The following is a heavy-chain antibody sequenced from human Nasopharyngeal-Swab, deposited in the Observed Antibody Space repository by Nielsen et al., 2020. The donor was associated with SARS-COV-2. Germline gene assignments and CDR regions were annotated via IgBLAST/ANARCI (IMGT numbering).Heavy chain of an antibody. V-gene: IGHV4-39*07. CDR2: IYYSGST. CDR3: ARVRDTAMVTVHYYYYYYMDV. Sequence: SETLSLTCTVSGGSISSSSYYWGWIRQPPGKGLEWIGSIYYSGSTYYNPSLKSRVTISVDTSKNQFSLKLSSVTAADTAVYYCARVRDTAMVTVHYYYYYYMDVWGKGTTVTVSS. CDR1: GGSISSSSYY. D-gene: IGHD5-18*01. J-gene: IGHJ6*03.